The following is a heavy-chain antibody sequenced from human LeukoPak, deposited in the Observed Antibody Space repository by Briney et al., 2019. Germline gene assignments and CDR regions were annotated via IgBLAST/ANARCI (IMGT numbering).Heavy chain of an antibody. CDR2: INSDGSST. CDR1: GFTFSSYW. CDR3: AMVRGYYYHGLDV. V-gene: IGHV3-74*01. J-gene: IGHJ6*02. Sequence: LSGGSLRLSCAASGFTFSSYWMHWVRQAPGKRLVWVSRINSDGSSTSYADSVKGRFTISRDNAMNTLYLQMNSLRAEDTAVYYCAMVRGYYYHGLDVWGQGTTVTVSS. D-gene: IGHD3-10*01.